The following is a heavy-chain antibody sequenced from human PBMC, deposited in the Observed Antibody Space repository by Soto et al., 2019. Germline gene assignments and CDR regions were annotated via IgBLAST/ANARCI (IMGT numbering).Heavy chain of an antibody. V-gene: IGHV3-30*18. CDR2: ISYDGSNK. CDR1: GFTFSSYG. J-gene: IGHJ4*02. D-gene: IGHD5-18*01. CDR3: AKGGIQLWLRLDY. Sequence: QVQLVESGGGVVQPGRSLRLSCAASGFTFSSYGMHWVRQAPGKGLEWVAVISYDGSNKYYADSVKGRFTISRDKSKNTLYLQMNRLRAEDTAVYYCAKGGIQLWLRLDYWGQGTLVTVSS.